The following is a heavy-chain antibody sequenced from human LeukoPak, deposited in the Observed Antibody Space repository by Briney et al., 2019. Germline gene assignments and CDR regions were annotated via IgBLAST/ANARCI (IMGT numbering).Heavy chain of an antibody. D-gene: IGHD5-18*01. Sequence: SETLSLTCAVYGGSFSGYYWSWIRQPPGKGLEWIGEINHSGSTNYNPSLKSRVTISVDTSKNQFSLKLSSVTAADTAVYYCARGRLPWIQTGWFDPWGQGTLVTVSS. CDR3: ARGRLPWIQTGWFDP. J-gene: IGHJ5*02. CDR1: GGSFSGYY. V-gene: IGHV4-34*01. CDR2: INHSGST.